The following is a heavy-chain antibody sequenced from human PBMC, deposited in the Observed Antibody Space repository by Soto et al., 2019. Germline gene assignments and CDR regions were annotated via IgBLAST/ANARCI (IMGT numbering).Heavy chain of an antibody. D-gene: IGHD4-17*01. CDR1: GFSISNYG. V-gene: IGHV3-30*18. Sequence: QVQLVESGGGVVQPGRSLRLSCAASGFSISNYGMHWVRQAPGKGLEWVSVISYDGTTKYYADSVKGRFTTSRDSSKNTLYLQMNSLRGEDTAVYHCAKESDYDAFDVWGQGTMVTVSS. J-gene: IGHJ3*01. CDR2: ISYDGTTK. CDR3: AKESDYDAFDV.